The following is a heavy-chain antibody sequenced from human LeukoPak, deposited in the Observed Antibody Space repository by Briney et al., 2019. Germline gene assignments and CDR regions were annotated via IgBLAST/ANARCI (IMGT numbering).Heavy chain of an antibody. J-gene: IGHJ4*02. V-gene: IGHV3-53*01. CDR3: AKGPRGGYAGY. Sequence: GGSLRLSCEASGXTVSNNYMSWVRQAPGKGLEWVSVIYGGGNTYYADSGRGRFTISRDNSKNTLYLQMNSLRAEDTAVYYCAKGPRGGYAGYWGQGTLVTVSS. CDR1: GXTVSNNY. D-gene: IGHD5-12*01. CDR2: IYGGGNT.